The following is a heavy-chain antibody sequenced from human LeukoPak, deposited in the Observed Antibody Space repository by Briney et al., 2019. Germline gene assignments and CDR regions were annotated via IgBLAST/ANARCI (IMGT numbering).Heavy chain of an antibody. Sequence: GESLRLSCVASGFDLSDYWMNWVRQAPGKGLVWLSHINNDGSSTIYADSVKGRFTISRDNSKNTLYLEMSSLRAEDTAVYYCARREDRIYCSGGSCHSSAFDIWGQGTMVTVSS. D-gene: IGHD2-15*01. CDR3: ARREDRIYCSGGSCHSSAFDI. CDR1: GFDLSDYW. CDR2: INNDGSST. J-gene: IGHJ3*02. V-gene: IGHV3-74*01.